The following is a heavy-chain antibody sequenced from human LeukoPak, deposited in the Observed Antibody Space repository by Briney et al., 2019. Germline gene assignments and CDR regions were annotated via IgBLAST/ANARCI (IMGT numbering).Heavy chain of an antibody. CDR3: ARSDIVVVVAATSNWLDP. CDR2: IIPIFGTA. D-gene: IGHD2-15*01. V-gene: IGHV1-69*06. Sequence: SVKVSCKASGYTFTGYYIHWVRQAPGQGLEWKGGIIPIFGTANYAQKFQGRVTITADKSTSTAYMELSSLRSEDTAVYYCARSDIVVVVAATSNWLDPWGQGTLVTVSS. CDR1: GYTFTGYY. J-gene: IGHJ5*02.